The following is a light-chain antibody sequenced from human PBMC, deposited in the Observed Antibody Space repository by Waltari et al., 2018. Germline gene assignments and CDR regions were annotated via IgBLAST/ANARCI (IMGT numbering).Light chain of an antibody. CDR2: GAS. J-gene: IGKJ2*01. Sequence: ETVMTQSPATRSVSPGESATLSCRASQSVSSSLACYQQKPCQAPRLLIYGASARATGIPARFSGSGSGTEFTLTISSLQSEDFAVYYCQQYKNWPRTFGQGTKLEIK. V-gene: IGKV3-15*01. CDR1: QSVSSS. CDR3: QQYKNWPRT.